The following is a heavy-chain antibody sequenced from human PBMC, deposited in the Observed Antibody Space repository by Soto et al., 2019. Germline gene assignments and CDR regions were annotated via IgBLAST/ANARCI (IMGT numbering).Heavy chain of an antibody. CDR2: INPSGGSR. CDR3: ARDRGRAAAGEYHYYGMDV. D-gene: IGHD6-13*01. Sequence: GAAVKVSCKASGYTFTSYYIHWGRQAPGQGLEWMGLINPSGGSRDYAQKSQGRVTMTRDASTSTVYMELSSLRSEDTAVYYCARDRGRAAAGEYHYYGMDVWGQGTTVTVSS. CDR1: GYTFTSYY. V-gene: IGHV1-46*01. J-gene: IGHJ6*02.